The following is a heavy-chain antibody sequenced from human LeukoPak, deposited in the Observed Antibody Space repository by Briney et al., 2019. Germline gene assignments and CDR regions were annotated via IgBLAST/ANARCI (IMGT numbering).Heavy chain of an antibody. CDR1: GGSISPYY. D-gene: IGHD2-15*01. J-gene: IGHJ6*02. Sequence: SETLSLTCTVSGGSISPYYWSWIRQPPGKGLEYIGYIYYSGTTDYNPSLKSRVTISVDTSKNQFSLKVTSVSAADTAVYYCARIMQTPWGLDVWGQGTTVTVSS. CDR2: IYYSGTT. CDR3: ARIMQTPWGLDV. V-gene: IGHV4-59*01.